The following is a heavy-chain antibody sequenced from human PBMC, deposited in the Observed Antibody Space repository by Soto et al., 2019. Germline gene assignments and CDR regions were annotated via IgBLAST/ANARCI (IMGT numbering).Heavy chain of an antibody. D-gene: IGHD3-22*01. V-gene: IGHV3-33*01. CDR3: ARGGITMIVVDPDAFDI. CDR1: GFTFSSYG. CDR2: IWYDGSNK. J-gene: IGHJ3*02. Sequence: GGSLRLSCAASGFTFSSYGMHWVRQAPGKGLEWVAVIWYDGSNKYYADSVKGRFTISRDNSKNTLYLQMNSLRAEDTAVYYCARGGITMIVVDPDAFDIWGQGTMVTV.